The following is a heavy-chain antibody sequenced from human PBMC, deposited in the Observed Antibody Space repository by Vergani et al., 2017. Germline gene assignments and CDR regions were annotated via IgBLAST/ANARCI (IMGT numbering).Heavy chain of an antibody. CDR1: GVSIGSNSYY. CDR3: TRHGRSGWASYFQH. D-gene: IGHD6-19*01. Sequence: QLQLQESGPGLVKPSETLSLTCTVSGVSIGSNSYYWGWIRQPPGKGLEWIGTIYYTGTTYYNEAHKSRLTISVDTSKKQFSLNLTAVTAADTAVYYCTRHGRSGWASYFQHWGQGTLVTASS. J-gene: IGHJ1*01. V-gene: IGHV4-39*01. CDR2: IYYTGTT.